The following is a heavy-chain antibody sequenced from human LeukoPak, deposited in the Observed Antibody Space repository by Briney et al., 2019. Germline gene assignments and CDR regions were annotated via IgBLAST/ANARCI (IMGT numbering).Heavy chain of an antibody. D-gene: IGHD2-15*01. CDR1: GFTFSSYA. V-gene: IGHV3-23*01. CDR2: ISGSGGST. Sequence: GGSLRLSCAAPGFTFSSYAMSWVRQAPGKELEWVSAISGSGGSTYYADSVKGRFTISRDNSKNTLYLQMNSLRAEDTAVYYCAKSPLQYCSGGSCYAMLFDYWGQGTLVTVSS. J-gene: IGHJ4*02. CDR3: AKSPLQYCSGGSCYAMLFDY.